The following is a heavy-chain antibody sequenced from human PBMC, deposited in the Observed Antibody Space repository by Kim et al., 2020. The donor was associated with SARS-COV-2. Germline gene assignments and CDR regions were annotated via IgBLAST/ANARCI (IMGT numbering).Heavy chain of an antibody. Sequence: SETLSLTCTVSGGSISSYYWSWIRQPPGKGLEWIGYIYYSGSTNYNPSLKSRVTISVDTSKNQFPLKLSSVTAADTAAYYCARVVVAYYYYYMDVWGKGT. CDR2: IYYSGST. V-gene: IGHV4-59*01. CDR3: ARVVVAYYYYYMDV. J-gene: IGHJ6*03. D-gene: IGHD2-15*01. CDR1: GGSISSYY.